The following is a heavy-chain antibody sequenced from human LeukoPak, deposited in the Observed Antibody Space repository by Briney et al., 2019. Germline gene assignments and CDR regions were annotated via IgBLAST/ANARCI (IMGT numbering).Heavy chain of an antibody. CDR2: IYYTGSS. J-gene: IGHJ4*02. CDR3: ARGPSAAVKYLDF. V-gene: IGHV4-59*01. D-gene: IGHD6-13*01. Sequence: PSETLPLTCTVSGGSISSYYWSWIRQPPGKGLEWLGYIYYTGSSNYNPSLKSRVSISVDTSKNQFSLKLSSVTAADTAVYYCARGPSAAVKYLDFWGQGTLVTVSS. CDR1: GGSISSYY.